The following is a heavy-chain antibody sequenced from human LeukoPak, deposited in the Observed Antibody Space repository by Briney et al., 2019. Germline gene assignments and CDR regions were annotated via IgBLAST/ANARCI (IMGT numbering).Heavy chain of an antibody. CDR3: AREDYDSSGYYCD. V-gene: IGHV3-48*03. CDR1: GFTLTSYE. D-gene: IGHD3-22*01. CDR2: IRSCRSTT. Sequence: GGSLRLSCAASGFTLTSYEMNWGCHAPRTGLEWCSDIRSCRSTTQYADSVKGRFTNSRDNAKNSLYIQMDSLRSEYAAVYYCAREDYDSSGYYCDWGQGTLVTVSS. J-gene: IGHJ4*02.